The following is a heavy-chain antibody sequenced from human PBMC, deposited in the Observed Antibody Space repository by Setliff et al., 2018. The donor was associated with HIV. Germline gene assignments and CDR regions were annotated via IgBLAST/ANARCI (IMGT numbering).Heavy chain of an antibody. J-gene: IGHJ4*02. CDR1: GGSISSSNNY. V-gene: IGHV4-39*01. Sequence: PSETLSLTCTVSGGSISSSNNYWGWIRQPPGKGLEWIGSIYYSGSTHYNPSLKSRVTMSVDTSKNQFSLKLTSVTAADMALYYCARQQTALFVDYWGQGTLVTAPQ. CDR3: ARQQTALFVDY. CDR2: IYYSGST. D-gene: IGHD2-21*02.